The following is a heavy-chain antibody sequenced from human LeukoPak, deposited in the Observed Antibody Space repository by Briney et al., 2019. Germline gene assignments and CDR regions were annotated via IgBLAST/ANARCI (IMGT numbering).Heavy chain of an antibody. CDR1: GFTFSSYG. CDR2: ISYDGSNK. J-gene: IGHJ4*02. V-gene: IGHV3-30*18. D-gene: IGHD4-17*01. Sequence: GGSLRLSCAASGFTFSSYGMHWVRQAPGKGLEWVAVISYDGSNKYYADSVKGRFAISRDNSKNTLYLQMNSLRAEDTAVYYCAKIGTTVFNYWGQGTLVTVSS. CDR3: AKIGTTVFNY.